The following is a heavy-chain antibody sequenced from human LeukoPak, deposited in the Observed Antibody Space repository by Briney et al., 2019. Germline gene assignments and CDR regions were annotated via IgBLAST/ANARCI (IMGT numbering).Heavy chain of an antibody. CDR1: GFTFSSYT. D-gene: IGHD6-13*01. CDR3: ARGGDLYSSSENWFDS. J-gene: IGHJ5*01. Sequence: PGGSLRLSCATSGFTFSSYTMTWVRQAPGKGLEWVAYIGGSVTTIYYADSVKGRFSISRDNANNSLFLQLNSLRVEDTAVYYCARGGDLYSSSENWFDSWGQGTLVTVSS. CDR2: IGGSVTTI. V-gene: IGHV3-48*04.